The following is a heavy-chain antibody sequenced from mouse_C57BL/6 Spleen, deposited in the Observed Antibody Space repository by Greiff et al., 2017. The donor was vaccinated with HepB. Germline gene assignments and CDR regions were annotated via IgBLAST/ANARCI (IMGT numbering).Heavy chain of an antibody. CDR2: IDPSDSYT. V-gene: IGHV1-50*01. CDR1: GYTFTSYW. Sequence: QVQLQQPGAELVKPGASVKLSCKASGYTFTSYWMQWVKQRPGQGLEWIGEIDPSDSYTNYNQKCKGKATLTVDTSSSTAYMQLSSLTSEDSAVYYCARYPHLSYYAMDYWGQGTSVTVSS. J-gene: IGHJ4*01. CDR3: ARYPHLSYYAMDY.